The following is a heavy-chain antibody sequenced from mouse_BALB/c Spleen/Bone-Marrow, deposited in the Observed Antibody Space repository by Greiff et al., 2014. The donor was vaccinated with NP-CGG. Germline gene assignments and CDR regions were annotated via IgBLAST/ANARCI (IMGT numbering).Heavy chain of an antibody. CDR2: IDPSDSYT. V-gene: IGHV1-69*02. J-gene: IGHJ1*01. CDR3: ARSRGYYDYWYFDV. CDR1: GYTFTSYW. D-gene: IGHD2-4*01. Sequence: QVQLQQPGAELVKPGASVKLSCKASGYTFTSYWMHWVKQRPGQGLEWIGEIDPSDSYTNYNQKFKGKATLTVDKSSSTAYMQLSSLTSEDSAVYCCARSRGYYDYWYFDVWGAGTTVTVSS.